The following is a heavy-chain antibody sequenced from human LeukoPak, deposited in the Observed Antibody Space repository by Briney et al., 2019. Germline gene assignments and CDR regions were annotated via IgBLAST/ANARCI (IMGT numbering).Heavy chain of an antibody. D-gene: IGHD2-2*03. CDR3: AKHGYCSGISCFFDF. V-gene: IGHV3-23*01. CDR1: GFTFSDYW. CDR2: ISGSGPYT. Sequence: GGSLRLSCAASGFTFSDYWMHWVRQAPGKGLEWVSGISGSGPYTFYTDSVKGRFTISRDSSKNTLYLQMNSLRAEDTALYYCAKHGYCSGISCFFDFWGQGTLVTVSS. J-gene: IGHJ4*02.